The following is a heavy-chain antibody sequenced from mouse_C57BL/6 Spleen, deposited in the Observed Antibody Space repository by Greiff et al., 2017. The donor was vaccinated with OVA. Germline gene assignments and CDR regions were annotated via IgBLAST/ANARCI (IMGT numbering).Heavy chain of an antibody. D-gene: IGHD2-4*01. CDR2: IHPNSGST. CDR3: ERGDDYDEDYFDY. V-gene: IGHV1-64*01. J-gene: IGHJ2*01. Sequence: QVQLQQPGAELVKPGASVKLSCKASGYTFTSYWMHWVKQRPGQGLEWIGMIHPNSGSTNYNQKFKSKATLTVDKSSSTASLQLSSLTSEDSAVYDCERGDDYDEDYFDYWGQGTTLTVSS. CDR1: GYTFTSYW.